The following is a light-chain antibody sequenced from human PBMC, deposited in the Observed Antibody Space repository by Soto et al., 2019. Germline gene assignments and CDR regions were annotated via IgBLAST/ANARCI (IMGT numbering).Light chain of an antibody. CDR3: QQTTTFPLT. V-gene: IGKV1-12*01. J-gene: IGKJ4*01. Sequence: DIQMTQSPSSVSASVGDRVTITCRASQGISRWLAWYQQKPGKAPKLLIYTAASLQSGVPSRFSGSGSGTDFTLNSSSLQPEDFATYYCQQTTTFPLTFGGGTKDEIK. CDR2: TAA. CDR1: QGISRW.